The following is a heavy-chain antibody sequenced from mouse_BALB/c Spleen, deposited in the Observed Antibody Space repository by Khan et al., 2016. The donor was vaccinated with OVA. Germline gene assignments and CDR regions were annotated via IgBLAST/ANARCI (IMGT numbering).Heavy chain of an antibody. CDR3: ARQPYYHYNVMDY. V-gene: IGHV2-6-1*01. CDR1: GFSLTNYG. CDR2: MWSDGSA. Sequence: VQLQQSGPGLVAPSQSLSITCTISGFSLTNYGVHWVRQPPGKGLEWLVLMWSDGSATYNSALKYRLTISMENSKHQVFSTMHSLQTDDTAMYFCARQPYYHYNVMDYWGQGTSVTVSS. J-gene: IGHJ4*01. D-gene: IGHD2-10*01.